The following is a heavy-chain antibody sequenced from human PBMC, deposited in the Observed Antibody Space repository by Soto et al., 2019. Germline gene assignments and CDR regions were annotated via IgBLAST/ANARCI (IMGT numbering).Heavy chain of an antibody. V-gene: IGHV1-3*01. J-gene: IGHJ5*02. CDR1: GYTFTSYA. CDR2: INAGNGNT. Sequence: ASVKVSCKASGYTFTSYAMHWVRQAPGQRLEWMGWINAGNGNTKYSQKFQGRVTITRDTSASTAYMELSSLRSEDTAVYYCARDQTVAGYVFDPWGQGTLVTVSS. D-gene: IGHD6-19*01. CDR3: ARDQTVAGYVFDP.